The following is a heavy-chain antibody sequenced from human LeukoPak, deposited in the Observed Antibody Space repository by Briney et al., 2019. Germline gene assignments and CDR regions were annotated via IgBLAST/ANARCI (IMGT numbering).Heavy chain of an antibody. CDR2: IYHSGST. Sequence: PSETLSLTCTVSGGSISSGGYYWSWIRQPPGKGLEWIGYIYHSGSTYYNPSLKSRVTISVDRSKNQFSLKLSSVTAADTAVYYCASLRASSFDYWGQGTLVTVSS. CDR1: GGSISSGGYY. J-gene: IGHJ4*02. V-gene: IGHV4-30-2*01. CDR3: ASLRASSFDY.